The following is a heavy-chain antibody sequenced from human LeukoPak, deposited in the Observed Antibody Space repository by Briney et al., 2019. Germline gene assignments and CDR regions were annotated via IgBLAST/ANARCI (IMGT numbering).Heavy chain of an antibody. CDR3: TTDPHIVVVPSGVDY. CDR2: IKSKTDGGTT. V-gene: IGHV3-15*01. Sequence: TGGSLRLSCAASGFTFSNAWMSWVRQAPGKGLEWVGRIKSKTDGGTTDYAAPVKGRFTISRDDSKNTLYLQMNSLKTEDTAVYYCTTDPHIVVVPSGVDYWGQGTLVTVSS. D-gene: IGHD2-2*01. J-gene: IGHJ4*02. CDR1: GFTFSNAW.